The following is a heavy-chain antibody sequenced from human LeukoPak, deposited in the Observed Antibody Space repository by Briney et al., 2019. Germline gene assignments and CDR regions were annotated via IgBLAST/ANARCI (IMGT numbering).Heavy chain of an antibody. D-gene: IGHD4-17*01. CDR3: ARKGGDYGDYDY. J-gene: IGHJ4*02. CDR1: GYTFTGYY. Sequence: ASVKVPCKASGYTFTGYYMHWVRQAPGQGLEWMGWILPSSGGPYYAQKFQGRITMTRDTSISTAYMELTRLRSDDTAVYYCARKGGDYGDYDYWGQGTLVTVSS. CDR2: ILPSSGGP. V-gene: IGHV1-2*02.